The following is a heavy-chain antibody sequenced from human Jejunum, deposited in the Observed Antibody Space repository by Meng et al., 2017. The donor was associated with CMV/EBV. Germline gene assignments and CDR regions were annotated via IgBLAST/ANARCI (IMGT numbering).Heavy chain of an antibody. CDR2: ISSTSSYI. Sequence: ASGFSFSAFHMNWVRQAPGKELEWVASISSTSSYIYYADSLKGRFTISRDNAKNSLYLQMNSLRAEDTAVYYCARQDFGVVMPGDYWGQGTLVTVSS. CDR3: ARQDFGVVMPGDY. CDR1: GFSFSAFH. D-gene: IGHD3-3*01. J-gene: IGHJ4*02. V-gene: IGHV3-21*01.